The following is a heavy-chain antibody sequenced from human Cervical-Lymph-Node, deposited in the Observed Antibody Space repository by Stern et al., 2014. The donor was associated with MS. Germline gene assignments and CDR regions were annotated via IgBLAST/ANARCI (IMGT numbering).Heavy chain of an antibody. V-gene: IGHV3-30*18. CDR2: VVYDGSKS. D-gene: IGHD1-26*01. Sequence: VQLVESGGGVVQPGRSLRLSCVGSGSTFSNYGMHWVRQAPGKGLEWVAVVVYDGSKSFYADSVRGRFTISRDNSKNTLYLQMNSLRTEDTAVYYCAKDRRWASRERGYYYGMDVWGQGTTVTVSS. CDR3: AKDRRWASRERGYYYGMDV. CDR1: GSTFSNYG. J-gene: IGHJ6*02.